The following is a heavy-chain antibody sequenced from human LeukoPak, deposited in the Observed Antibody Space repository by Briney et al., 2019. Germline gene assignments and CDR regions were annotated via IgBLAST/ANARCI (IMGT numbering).Heavy chain of an antibody. Sequence: SSVTVSCTASGYTFTSYGISWVQQAPGHEPEWMGGIIRIFGTANYAQKFHGRVTIPADESTSTAYMELSGLRSEDTAVYYCARGGRAYYYDWFDPWGEGTLVTVSS. J-gene: IGHJ5*02. CDR3: ARGGRAYYYDWFDP. CDR2: IIRIFGTA. CDR1: GYTFTSYG. D-gene: IGHD3-10*01. V-gene: IGHV1-69*13.